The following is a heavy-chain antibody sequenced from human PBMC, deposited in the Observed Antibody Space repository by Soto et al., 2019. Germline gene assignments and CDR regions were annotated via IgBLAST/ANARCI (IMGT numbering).Heavy chain of an antibody. J-gene: IGHJ6*03. CDR3: ARSAWAAANYPPYYYYMDV. CDR2: IYYSGST. V-gene: IGHV4-59*08. Sequence: SETLSLTCTVSGGSISSYYWSWIRQPPGKGLEWIGYIYYSGSTNYNPSLKSRVTISVDTSKNQFSLKLSSVTAADTAVYYCARSAWAAANYPPYYYYMDVWGKGTTVTVSS. D-gene: IGHD6-13*01. CDR1: GGSISSYY.